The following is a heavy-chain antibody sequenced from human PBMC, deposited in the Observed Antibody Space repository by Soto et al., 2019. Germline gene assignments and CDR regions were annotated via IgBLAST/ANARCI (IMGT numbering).Heavy chain of an antibody. J-gene: IGHJ6*02. Sequence: LSLTCTVSGDFLSSYYWSWIRQSPVKGLEWIGYIYYSGITNYNASLKSRVTMSIDTSKNQFSLKLSSVTAADTAVYYCARLLAVAGPYYYYGMDVWGQGTTVTVSS. CDR1: GDFLSSYY. D-gene: IGHD6-19*01. CDR3: ARLLAVAGPYYYYGMDV. CDR2: IYYSGIT. V-gene: IGHV4-59*08.